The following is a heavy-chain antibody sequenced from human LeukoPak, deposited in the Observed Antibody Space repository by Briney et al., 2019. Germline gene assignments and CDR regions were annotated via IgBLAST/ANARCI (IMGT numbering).Heavy chain of an antibody. D-gene: IGHD4-23*01. CDR2: KYHTGST. Sequence: SETLSLTCTVSGXSISSFCWNWLRQPPGKGLEWIDYKYHTGSTNYNPSLKSRVTVSVDTSKRQVSLRVISVTAADTAVYYCARQVHDNGGSLYHFDNWGQGTLVTVSA. CDR1: GXSISSFC. CDR3: ARQVHDNGGSLYHFDN. J-gene: IGHJ4*02. V-gene: IGHV4-59*08.